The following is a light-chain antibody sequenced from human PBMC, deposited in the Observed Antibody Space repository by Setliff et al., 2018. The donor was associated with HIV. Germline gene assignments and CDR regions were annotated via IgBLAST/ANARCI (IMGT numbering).Light chain of an antibody. CDR3: TSYTSQSTPV. CDR2: EVS. J-gene: IGLJ1*01. V-gene: IGLV2-14*01. Sequence: QSVLTQPASVSGSPGQSITVSCTGASSDVGAYNYVSWYQQHPGKAPKLMICEVSERPLGVSNRFSGSKSGNTASLTISGLQAEDEADYYCTSYTSQSTPVFGTGTKVTV. CDR1: SSDVGAYNY.